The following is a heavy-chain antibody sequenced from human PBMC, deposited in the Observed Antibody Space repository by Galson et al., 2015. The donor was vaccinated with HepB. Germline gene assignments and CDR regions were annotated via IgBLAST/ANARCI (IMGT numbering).Heavy chain of an antibody. CDR2: TYYRSKWYN. CDR1: GDSVSSNSAA. Sequence: CAISGDSVSSNSAAWNWIRQSPSRGLEWLGRTYYRSKWYNDYAVSVKSRITINPDASKNQFSLQLNSVTPEDTVVYYCARGGGWELLFDYWGQGTLVTVSS. D-gene: IGHD1-26*01. V-gene: IGHV6-1*01. CDR3: ARGGGWELLFDY. J-gene: IGHJ4*02.